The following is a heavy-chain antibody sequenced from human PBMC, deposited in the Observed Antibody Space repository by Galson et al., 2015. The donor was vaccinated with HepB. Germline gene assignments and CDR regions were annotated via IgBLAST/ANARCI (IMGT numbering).Heavy chain of an antibody. J-gene: IGHJ4*02. CDR1: GLAFSSYW. CDR3: TRAGSYRHDY. CDR2: INTDGTTT. V-gene: IGHV3-74*01. Sequence: SLRLSCAASGLAFSSYWMHWVRQAPGQGLVWVPRINTDGTTTNYADSVKGRFTISRDNAKNTLLLQMNSLGAEDTAVYYCTRAGSYRHDYWGQGTLVTVSS. D-gene: IGHD3-16*02.